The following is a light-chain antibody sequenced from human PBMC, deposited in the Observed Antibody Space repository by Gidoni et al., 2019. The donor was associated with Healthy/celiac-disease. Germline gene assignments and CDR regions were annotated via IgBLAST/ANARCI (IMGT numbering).Light chain of an antibody. CDR1: SSNIGSNY. CDR2: SNN. CDR3: AAWDDSLSGHWV. V-gene: IGLV1-47*02. J-gene: IGLJ3*02. Sequence: QSVLTHPPSASGTPGQRVTIACSGSSSNIGSNYVYWYQQLPGTAPKLLIYSNNQRPSGVPDRFSGSKSGTSASLAISGLRSEDEADYYCAAWDDSLSGHWVFGGGTKLTVL.